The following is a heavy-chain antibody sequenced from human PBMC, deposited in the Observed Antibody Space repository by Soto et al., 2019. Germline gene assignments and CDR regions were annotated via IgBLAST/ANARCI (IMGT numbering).Heavy chain of an antibody. J-gene: IGHJ4*02. CDR3: ATGGASSGIDY. CDR1: GGSFSGYY. V-gene: IGHV4-34*01. D-gene: IGHD6-19*01. Sequence: QVQLQQWGAGLLKPSETLSLTCAVYGGSFSGYYWSWIRQPPGKGLEWIGEINHSGSTNYNPSLKSRVTISVDTSKTQFSLKLSSVTAADTAVYYCATGGASSGIDYWGQGTLVTVSS. CDR2: INHSGST.